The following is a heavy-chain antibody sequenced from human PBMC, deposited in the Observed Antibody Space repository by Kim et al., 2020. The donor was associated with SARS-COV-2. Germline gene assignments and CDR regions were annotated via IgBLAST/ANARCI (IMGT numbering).Heavy chain of an antibody. CDR3: TRGGGYYNQADF. Sequence: GGSLRLSCVASGFPFSSYEMNWVRQAPGKGLEWISHISGGGTSIYYADSVKGRFTISRDNSKNSLYLQMNSLRAEDTALYYCTRGGGYYNQADFWGQGALVTVSS. V-gene: IGHV3-48*03. D-gene: IGHD3-9*01. CDR1: GFPFSSYE. J-gene: IGHJ4*02. CDR2: ISGGGTSI.